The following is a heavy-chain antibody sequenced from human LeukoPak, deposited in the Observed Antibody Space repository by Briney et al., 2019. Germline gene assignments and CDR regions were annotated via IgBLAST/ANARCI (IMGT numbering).Heavy chain of an antibody. D-gene: IGHD3-22*01. CDR3: ARDRREYYDSRGGYFDY. Sequence: GSSVKVSCKASGGTFSSYAISWVRQAPGQGLEWMGGIIPIFGTANYAQKFQGRVTITTDESTSTAYMELSSLRSDDTAVYYCARDRREYYDSRGGYFDYWGQGTLVTISS. CDR1: GGTFSSYA. V-gene: IGHV1-69*05. CDR2: IIPIFGTA. J-gene: IGHJ4*02.